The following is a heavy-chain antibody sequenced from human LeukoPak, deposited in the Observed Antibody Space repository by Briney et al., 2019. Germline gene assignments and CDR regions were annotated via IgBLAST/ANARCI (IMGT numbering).Heavy chain of an antibody. V-gene: IGHV3-53*01. J-gene: IGHJ4*02. Sequence: GGSLRLSCAASGFTVSSNHMSWVRRAPGKGLEWVSYTYSDGRTYYADSVRGRFTISRDNSQNTLYLQMKSLRAEDTAIYYCARDYYGSGSYYNSSDYWGQGTLVTVSS. CDR3: ARDYYGSGSYYNSSDY. D-gene: IGHD3-10*01. CDR2: TYSDGRT. CDR1: GFTVSSNH.